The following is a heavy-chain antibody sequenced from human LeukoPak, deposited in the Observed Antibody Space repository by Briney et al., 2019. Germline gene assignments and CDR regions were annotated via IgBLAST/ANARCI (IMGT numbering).Heavy chain of an antibody. J-gene: IGHJ6*02. CDR3: ARPAEERYYYYGMDV. V-gene: IGHV1-3*01. CDR1: GYTFTSYA. CDR2: INAGNGNT. Sequence: ASVKVSCKASGYTFTSYAMHWVRQAPGQRLEWMGWINAGNGNTKYSQEFQGRVTITRDTSASTAYMELSSLRSEDTAVYYCARPAEERYYYYGMDVWGQGATVTVSS.